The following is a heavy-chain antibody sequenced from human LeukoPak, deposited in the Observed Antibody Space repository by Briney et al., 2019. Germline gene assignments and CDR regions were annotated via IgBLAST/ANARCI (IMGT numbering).Heavy chain of an antibody. J-gene: IGHJ6*02. CDR3: ARGPVSTHGLDV. Sequence: ASVKVSCKASGYTFTNYDINWVRQATGQGLEWMGWRNPNSGRTGFAQKFQGRLTMTADTSISTAYMELSSLTSDDTAVYYCARGPVSTHGLDVWGQGTTVTVSS. CDR2: RNPNSGRT. CDR1: GYTFTNYD. D-gene: IGHD6-13*01. V-gene: IGHV1-8*01.